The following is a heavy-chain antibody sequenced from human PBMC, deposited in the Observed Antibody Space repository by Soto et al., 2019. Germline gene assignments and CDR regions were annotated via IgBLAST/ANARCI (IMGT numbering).Heavy chain of an antibody. J-gene: IGHJ4*02. CDR1: GFDLSYFH. D-gene: IGHD1-1*01. V-gene: IGHV3-11*03. CDR2: ISSSLGHT. CDR3: AANWNFGLNF. Sequence: PGGSLRLSCVASGFDLSYFHISWVRQAPGKGLEWISYISSSLGHTDYAESVKGRFTISRDNAKSSVFLEMSDLRSDDTAVYYCAANWNFGLNFWGQGTLVTVSS.